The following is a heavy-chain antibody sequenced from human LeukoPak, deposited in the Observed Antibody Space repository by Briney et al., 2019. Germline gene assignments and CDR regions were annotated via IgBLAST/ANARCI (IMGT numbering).Heavy chain of an antibody. CDR3: ARDREGTMIVVVTYYFDY. CDR1: GFTFSSYV. J-gene: IGHJ4*02. D-gene: IGHD3-22*01. V-gene: IGHV3-30-3*01. Sequence: QPGRSLRLSCAASGFTFSSYVMHWVRQAPGKGLEWVAVISYDGSNKYYADSVKGRFTISRDNSKNTLYLQMNSLRAEDTAVYYCARDREGTMIVVVTYYFDYWGQGTLVTVSS. CDR2: ISYDGSNK.